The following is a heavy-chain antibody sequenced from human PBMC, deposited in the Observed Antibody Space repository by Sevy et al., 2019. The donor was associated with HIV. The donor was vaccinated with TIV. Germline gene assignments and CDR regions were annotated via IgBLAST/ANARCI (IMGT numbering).Heavy chain of an antibody. CDR2: IYTSGST. J-gene: IGHJ6*02. V-gene: IGHV4-4*07. D-gene: IGHD2-2*01. Sequence: SETLSLTCTVSGGSISSYYWSWILQPAGKGLEWIGRIYTSGSTNYNPSLKSRVTMSVDTSKNQFSLKLSSVTAADTAVYYCARGIVVVPAATDYYYYYGMDVWGQGTTVTVSS. CDR3: ARGIVVVPAATDYYYYYGMDV. CDR1: GGSISSYY.